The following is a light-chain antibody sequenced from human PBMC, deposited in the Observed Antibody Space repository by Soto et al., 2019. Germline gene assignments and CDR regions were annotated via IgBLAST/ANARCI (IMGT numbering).Light chain of an antibody. V-gene: IGLV1-40*01. J-gene: IGLJ2*01. CDR3: QSYDSSLSGNVV. CDR2: GNS. Sequence: QAVVTQPPSVSGAPGQRVTISSTGSSSNIGAGYDVHWYQQLPGTAPKLLIYGNSNRPSGVPDRFSGSKSGTSASLAITGLQAEDESDYYCQSYDSSLSGNVVFGGGTKLTVL. CDR1: SSNIGAGYD.